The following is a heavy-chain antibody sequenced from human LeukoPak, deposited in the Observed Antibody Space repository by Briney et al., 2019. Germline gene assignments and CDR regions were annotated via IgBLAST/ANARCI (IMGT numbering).Heavy chain of an antibody. D-gene: IGHD2-2*01. CDR1: GFTVSSNY. V-gene: IGHV3-53*01. Sequence: PGGSLRLSCAASGFTVSSNYMSWVRQAPGKGLEWVSVIYSGGSTYYADSVKGRFTISRDNSKNTLYLQMNSLRAEDTAVYYCARDRREGYCSSTSCYYYYGMDVWGQGTTVTVSS. J-gene: IGHJ6*02. CDR2: IYSGGST. CDR3: ARDRREGYCSSTSCYYYYGMDV.